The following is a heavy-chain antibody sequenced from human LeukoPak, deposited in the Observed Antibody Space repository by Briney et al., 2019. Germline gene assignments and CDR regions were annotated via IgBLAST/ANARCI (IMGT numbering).Heavy chain of an antibody. D-gene: IGHD3-9*01. Sequence: SETLCLTCTVSGGSISSSSYYWGWIRQPPGKGLEWIGSIYYSGSTYYNPSLKSRVTISVDTSKNQFSLKLSSVTAADTAVYYCARSFPSNVLRYFDRKIDYWGQGTLVTVSS. CDR1: GGSISSSSYY. CDR2: IYYSGST. CDR3: ARSFPSNVLRYFDRKIDY. V-gene: IGHV4-39*01. J-gene: IGHJ4*02.